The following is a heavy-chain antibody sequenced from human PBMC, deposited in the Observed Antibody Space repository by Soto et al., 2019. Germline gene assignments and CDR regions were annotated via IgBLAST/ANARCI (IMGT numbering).Heavy chain of an antibody. CDR3: ARAVTQYFDS. CDR2: INPNGGST. CDR1: ADTFTSYY. D-gene: IGHD4-4*01. Sequence: GASVKVSCKAPADTFTSYYIHWVRQAPGHGLEWMGIINPNGGSTRFAQTFQGRITMTTDTSTSTLYLQMNSLRAEDTAVYYCARAVTQYFDSWGQGSLVTVSS. V-gene: IGHV1-46*01. J-gene: IGHJ4*02.